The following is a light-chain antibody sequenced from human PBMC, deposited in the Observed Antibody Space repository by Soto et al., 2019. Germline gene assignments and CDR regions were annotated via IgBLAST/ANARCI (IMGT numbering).Light chain of an antibody. Sequence: QSALTQPASVSGSPGQSITISCTGSSSNIGSYNFVSWYQQHPDKAPKVIIYEGNQRPSGVSNRFSGSKSGNTASLTISGLQVEDEADYYCCSYAGSSTYVFGTGTKLTVL. J-gene: IGLJ1*01. CDR2: EGN. CDR3: CSYAGSSTYV. CDR1: SSNIGSYNF. V-gene: IGLV2-23*01.